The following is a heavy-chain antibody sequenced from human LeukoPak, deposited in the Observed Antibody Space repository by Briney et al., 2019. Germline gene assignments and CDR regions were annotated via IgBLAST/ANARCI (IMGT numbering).Heavy chain of an antibody. Sequence: ASVKVSCKASGYTFTSYGISWVRQAPGQGLEWMGWMNPNSGNTGYAQKFQGRVTMTRNTSISTAYMELSSLRSEDTAVYYCARTSDGSGYYWAPLDYWGQGTLVIVSS. CDR1: GYTFTSYG. V-gene: IGHV1-8*02. CDR3: ARTSDGSGYYWAPLDY. D-gene: IGHD3-22*01. CDR2: MNPNSGNT. J-gene: IGHJ4*02.